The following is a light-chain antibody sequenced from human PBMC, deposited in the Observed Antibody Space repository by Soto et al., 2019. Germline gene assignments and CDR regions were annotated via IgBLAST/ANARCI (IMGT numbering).Light chain of an antibody. CDR2: AAS. J-gene: IGKJ2*01. Sequence: EIVLTQSPDTLSLSPGERATLSCRASQSDTSAYLAWYQQKPGQAPRLLISAASSRATGIPDRFSGSGSGTDFTLTISRVEPADFAVYFCQPYGNSPWYTFGQGTKLEIK. CDR3: QPYGNSPWYT. V-gene: IGKV3-20*01. CDR1: QSDTSAY.